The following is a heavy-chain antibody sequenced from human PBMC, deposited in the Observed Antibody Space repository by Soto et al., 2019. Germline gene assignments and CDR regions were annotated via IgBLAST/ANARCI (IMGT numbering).Heavy chain of an antibody. CDR1: GFTFSSYA. CDR2: ISGSGGST. J-gene: IGHJ3*02. V-gene: IGHV3-23*01. CDR3: AKDPPNYDILTGYYPDDAFDI. Sequence: PVGSLRLSCAASGFTFSSYAMSWFRQAPVNGLEWVSSISGSGGSTYSADSVKGRFTISRDNSKNTLYLQMNSLRAEDTAVYYCAKDPPNYDILTGYYPDDAFDIWGQGTMVTVSS. D-gene: IGHD3-9*01.